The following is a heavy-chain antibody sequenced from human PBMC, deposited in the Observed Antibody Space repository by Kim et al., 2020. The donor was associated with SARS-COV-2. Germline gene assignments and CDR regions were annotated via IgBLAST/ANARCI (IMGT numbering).Heavy chain of an antibody. V-gene: IGHV4-31*02. Sequence: PSLKSRITISVDPSKNQFSLQLSSVSAADTAVYYCARDYDSSGYYDIWGQGILVTVSS. J-gene: IGHJ4*02. CDR3: ARDYDSSGYYDI. D-gene: IGHD3-22*01.